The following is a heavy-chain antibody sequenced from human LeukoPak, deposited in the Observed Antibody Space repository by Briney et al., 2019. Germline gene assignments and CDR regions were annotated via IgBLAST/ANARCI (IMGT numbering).Heavy chain of an antibody. CDR3: ARGPPYSSGWSDSLFDY. CDR2: INPNSGGT. Sequence: ASVKVSCKASGYTFTGYYMHWVRQAPGQGLEWMGWINPNSGGTNYAQKFQGRVTMTRDTSISTAYMELSRLRSDDTAVYYCARGPPYSSGWSDSLFDYWGQGTLVTVSS. D-gene: IGHD6-19*01. CDR1: GYTFTGYY. J-gene: IGHJ4*02. V-gene: IGHV1-2*02.